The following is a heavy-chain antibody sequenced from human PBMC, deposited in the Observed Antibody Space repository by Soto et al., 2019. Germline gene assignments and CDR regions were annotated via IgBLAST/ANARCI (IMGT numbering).Heavy chain of an antibody. Sequence: GGSLRLSCSASGFTFRNYAMSWVRQAPGKGLEWVSNINDSGDKTDYADSVKGRFTVSRDRSNTLFLQMNYLRVEDTAVYFCAKNTWTSGVKYGMDVWGQGTTVTVSS. CDR1: GFTFRNYA. V-gene: IGHV3-23*01. J-gene: IGHJ6*02. CDR3: AKNTWTSGVKYGMDV. D-gene: IGHD1-1*01. CDR2: INDSGDKT.